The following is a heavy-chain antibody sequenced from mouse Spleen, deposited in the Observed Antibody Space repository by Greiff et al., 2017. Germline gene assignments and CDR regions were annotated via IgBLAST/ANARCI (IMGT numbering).Heavy chain of an antibody. J-gene: IGHJ4*01. CDR3: ARHRGNSLYAMDY. CDR2: ISSGGSYT. Sequence: EVHLVESGGGLVKPGGSLKLSCAASGFTFSSYAMSWVRQTPEKRLEWVATISSGGSYTYYPDSVKGRFTISRDNAKNTLYLQMSSLRSEDTAMYYCARHRGNSLYAMDYWGQGTSVTVSS. CDR1: GFTFSSYA. V-gene: IGHV5-9-3*01. D-gene: IGHD2-1*01.